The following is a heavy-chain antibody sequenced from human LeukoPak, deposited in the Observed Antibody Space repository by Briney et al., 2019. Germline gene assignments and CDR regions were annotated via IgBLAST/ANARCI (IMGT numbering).Heavy chain of an antibody. CDR2: INPNSGGT. Sequence: ASVKVSCKASGYTFTGYYLHWVRQAPRQGLEWMGWINPNSGGTDYAQKFQGRVTLTRDTSISTAYMELNGLRSDDTALYYCARDVAGNRYADYWGQGTLVTVSS. CDR3: ARDVAGNRYADY. J-gene: IGHJ4*02. V-gene: IGHV1-2*02. D-gene: IGHD6-19*01. CDR1: GYTFTGYY.